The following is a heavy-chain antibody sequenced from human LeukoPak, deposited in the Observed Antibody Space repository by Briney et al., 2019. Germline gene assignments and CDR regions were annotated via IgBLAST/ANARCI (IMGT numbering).Heavy chain of an antibody. V-gene: IGHV3-30*04. J-gene: IGHJ4*02. CDR1: GFTFSSYA. CDR2: ISYDGSNK. Sequence: PGRSLRLSCAASGFTFSSYAMHWVRQAPGKGLEWVAVISYDGSNKYYADSVKGRFTISRDNSKNTLYLQMNSLRAEDTAVYYCAKDTDYDILTGSINYWGQGTLVTVSS. CDR3: AKDTDYDILTGSINY. D-gene: IGHD3-9*01.